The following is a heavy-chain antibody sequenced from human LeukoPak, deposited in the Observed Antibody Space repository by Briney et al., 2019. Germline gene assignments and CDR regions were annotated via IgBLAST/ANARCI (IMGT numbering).Heavy chain of an antibody. J-gene: IGHJ4*02. V-gene: IGHV3-53*01. CDR1: GFTVSSNY. D-gene: IGHD2-21*01. Sequence: PGGSLRLSCAASGFTVSSNYMSWVRQAPGKGLEWVSVIYSGGSTYYADSVKGRFTISRDNSKNTLYLQMNSLRAEDTAVYYCAREGSADSLGYWGQGTLVTVSS. CDR3: AREGSADSLGY. CDR2: IYSGGST.